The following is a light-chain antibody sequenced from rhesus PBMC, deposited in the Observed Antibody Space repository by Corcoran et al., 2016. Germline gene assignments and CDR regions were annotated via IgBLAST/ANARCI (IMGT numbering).Light chain of an antibody. CDR1: QSLVHSNGNTY. CDR3: GQGTHCPRT. J-gene: IGKJ1*01. Sequence: VVMPQSPLSLPITPGQPASISCRSSQSLVHSNGNTYLSWYQQKPGPPPRLLIYKVSNRASGVPARFSGSGAGTDFPLKISRVESEDVGVYYCGQGTHCPRTFGQGTKVEIK. V-gene: IGKV2-64*01. CDR2: KVS.